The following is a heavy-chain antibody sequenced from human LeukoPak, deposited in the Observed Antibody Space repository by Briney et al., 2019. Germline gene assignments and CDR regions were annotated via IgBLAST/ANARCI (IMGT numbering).Heavy chain of an antibody. V-gene: IGHV1-18*01. CDR1: GYTFTSYG. Sequence: ASVKVSCKASGYTFTSYGISWVRQAPGQGLEWMGWISAYNGNTNYAQKLQGRVTMTTDTSTSTAYMELRSLRSNDTAVYYCARDLGIAAAGTSGYWGQGTLVTVSS. CDR3: ARDLGIAAAGTSGY. D-gene: IGHD6-13*01. CDR2: ISAYNGNT. J-gene: IGHJ4*02.